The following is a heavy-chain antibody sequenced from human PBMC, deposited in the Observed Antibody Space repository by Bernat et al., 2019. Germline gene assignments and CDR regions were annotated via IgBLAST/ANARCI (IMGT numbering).Heavy chain of an antibody. CDR2: IYTGGTT. CDR3: ARLITVGPWRFDS. V-gene: IGHV3-53*02. Sequence: EVQLVETGGDLIQPGGSLRLSCAASGFTVNSNYMTWVRQTPGKGLEWVSIIYTGGTTYYAGSVKGRFTISRDNSKNTLYLQMNSLRAEDTAVYYCARLITVGPWRFDSWGQRTLVTVSS. CDR1: GFTVNSNY. J-gene: IGHJ4*02. D-gene: IGHD4-23*01.